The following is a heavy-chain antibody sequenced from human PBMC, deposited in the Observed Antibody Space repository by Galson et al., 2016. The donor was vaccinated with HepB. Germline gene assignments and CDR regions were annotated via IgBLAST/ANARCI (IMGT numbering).Heavy chain of an antibody. CDR3: VKTTGGWPPFFDI. Sequence: SVKVSCKASGDTFTSYYVTWVRQAPGQGLEWMGWISAYNFKTNYAQNLQGRVTMTADTSTNTAYMEVRRLRSDDTAMYYCVKTTGGWPPFFDIWGQGTMVTVSS. D-gene: IGHD6-19*01. CDR1: GDTFTSYY. J-gene: IGHJ3*02. CDR2: ISAYNFKT. V-gene: IGHV1-18*04.